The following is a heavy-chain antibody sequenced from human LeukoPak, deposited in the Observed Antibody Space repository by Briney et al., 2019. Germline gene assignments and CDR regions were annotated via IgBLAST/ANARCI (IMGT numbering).Heavy chain of an antibody. J-gene: IGHJ4*02. CDR3: ARGHWGLDS. Sequence: PGGSLRLSCAASGFTFSSYSMNWVRQAPGKGLEWVSYISSSSSTIYYADSVKGRFTLSRDNARNSLYLQMNSLRAEDTAVYYCARGHWGLDSWGQGTLVSVSS. V-gene: IGHV3-48*04. CDR2: ISSSSSTI. CDR1: GFTFSSYS. D-gene: IGHD7-27*01.